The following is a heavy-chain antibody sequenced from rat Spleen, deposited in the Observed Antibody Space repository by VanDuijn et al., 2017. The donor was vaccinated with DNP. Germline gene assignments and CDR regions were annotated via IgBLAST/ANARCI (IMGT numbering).Heavy chain of an antibody. CDR3: ARWGYWYFDF. CDR2: ISSAGST. V-gene: IGHV3-3*01. CDR1: GFSITSHY. J-gene: IGHJ1*01. Sequence: EVQLQESGPGLVKPSQSLSLTCSVTGFSITSHYWGWIRKFPGNKLEWMGFISSAGSTNYNPSLKSRISITRDTSKNQFFLQVNSVTTEDTATYYCARWGYWYFDFWGPGTMVTVSS.